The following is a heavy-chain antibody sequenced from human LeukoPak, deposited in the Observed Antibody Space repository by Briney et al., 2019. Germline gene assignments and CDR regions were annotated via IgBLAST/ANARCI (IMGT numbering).Heavy chain of an antibody. Sequence: GGSLRLSCAASGFTFDSYAMNWVRQPPGKGLEWLAVISDSGSDTYYADSVKGRFTISRDNSKNTLYVEMNSLRAEDTAVYYCAKGYYGNYFDYWGQGTLVTVSS. CDR2: ISDSGSDT. V-gene: IGHV3-23*01. D-gene: IGHD3-22*01. J-gene: IGHJ4*02. CDR1: GFTFDSYA. CDR3: AKGYYGNYFDY.